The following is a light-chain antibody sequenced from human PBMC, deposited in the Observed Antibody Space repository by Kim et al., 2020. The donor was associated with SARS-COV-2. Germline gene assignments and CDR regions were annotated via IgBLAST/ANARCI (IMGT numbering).Light chain of an antibody. CDR1: QSVTSNY. Sequence: EIVLTQSPGTLSLSPGNRATLFCRASQSVTSNYLSWYQQKPGQAPRLLIYGASSRAAGVPDRFSGSGSGTDFTLTISRLEPEDFAVYYCHQYLISPRTFGGGTKVDIK. CDR2: GAS. J-gene: IGKJ4*01. V-gene: IGKV3-20*01. CDR3: HQYLISPRT.